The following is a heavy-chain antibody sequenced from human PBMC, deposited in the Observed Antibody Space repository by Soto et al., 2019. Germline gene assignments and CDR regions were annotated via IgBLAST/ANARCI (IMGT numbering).Heavy chain of an antibody. CDR2: INPNSGGT. D-gene: IGHD2-15*01. J-gene: IGHJ4*02. Sequence: ASVEVSCKASGYTFTGYYMHWVRHSPGQGLEWMGWINPNSGGTNYAQKFQGWVTMTRDTSISTAYMELSRLRSDDTAVYYCARGRRINCSGGSCSQIDHWGQGTLVTVSS. CDR3: ARGRRINCSGGSCSQIDH. CDR1: GYTFTGYY. V-gene: IGHV1-2*04.